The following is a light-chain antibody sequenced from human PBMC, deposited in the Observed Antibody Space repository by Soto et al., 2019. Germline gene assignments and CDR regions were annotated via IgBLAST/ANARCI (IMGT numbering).Light chain of an antibody. V-gene: IGKV3-15*01. CDR3: QHYNNWPPWT. J-gene: IGKJ1*01. Sequence: EIVMTQSPATLSVSPGERATLSCRASQSISSNLAWYQQKPGQAPRLLIYGASTRATGIPARFSGSGSGTEFPITISSLQSEDFAVYYCQHYNNWPPWTFGQGTKVEIK. CDR2: GAS. CDR1: QSISSN.